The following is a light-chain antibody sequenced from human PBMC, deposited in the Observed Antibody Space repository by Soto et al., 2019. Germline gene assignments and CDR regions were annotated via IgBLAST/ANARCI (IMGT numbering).Light chain of an antibody. V-gene: IGKV3-11*01. CDR2: DAS. CDR3: QQYGSSGT. CDR1: EGVSSY. Sequence: EIGLTQSPASLSLSAGERATVSCRASEGVSSYLAWYQQKPGQAPRLLIYDASNRATGIPARFSGSGSGTDFTLTISRLEPEDFAVYYCQQYGSSGTFGQGTKVDIK. J-gene: IGKJ1*01.